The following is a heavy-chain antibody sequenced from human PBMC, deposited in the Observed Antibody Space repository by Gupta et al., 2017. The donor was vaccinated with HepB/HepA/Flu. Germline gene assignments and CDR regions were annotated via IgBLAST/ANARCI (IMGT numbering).Heavy chain of an antibody. D-gene: IGHD1-1*01. CDR2: INHSGST. J-gene: IGHJ6*02. Sequence: QVQLQQWGAGLLKPSETLSLTCAVYGGSFSGYYWSWIRQPPGKGLEWIGEINHSGSTNYNPSLKSRVTISVDTSKNQFSLKLSSVTAADTAVYYCARGEGTTGTTDYYYGMDVWGQGTTVTVSS. CDR3: ARGEGTTGTTDYYYGMDV. V-gene: IGHV4-34*01. CDR1: GGSFSGYY.